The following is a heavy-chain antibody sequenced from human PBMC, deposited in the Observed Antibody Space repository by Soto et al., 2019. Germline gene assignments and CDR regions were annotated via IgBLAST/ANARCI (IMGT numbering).Heavy chain of an antibody. CDR3: VKDRTSVAGVWAAFDS. CDR2: ITNNGGST. V-gene: IGHV3-64D*06. Sequence: GGSLRLSCSASGFTFSNYAMHWVRQAPGKGLEYVSTITNNGGSTSYADSVRGRFTISRDNCQNTLFLQMSSLRAEDMAVYFCVKDRTSVAGVWAAFDSWGQGTLVTVSS. D-gene: IGHD6-19*01. CDR1: GFTFSNYA. J-gene: IGHJ4*02.